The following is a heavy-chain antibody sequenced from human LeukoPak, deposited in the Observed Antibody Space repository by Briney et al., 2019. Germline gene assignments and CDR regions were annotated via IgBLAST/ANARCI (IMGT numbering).Heavy chain of an antibody. CDR1: GYTFSGYY. CDR2: INPNSGGT. CDR3: ARDSRDPPYYYDSSGYGGFDY. V-gene: IGHV1-2*02. Sequence: ASVKVSCKASGYTFSGYYMHWVRQAPGQGLEWMGWINPNSGGTNYAQKFQGRVTMTRDTSISTAYMELRSLRSDDTAVYYCARDSRDPPYYYDSSGYGGFDYWGQGTLVTVSS. D-gene: IGHD3-22*01. J-gene: IGHJ4*02.